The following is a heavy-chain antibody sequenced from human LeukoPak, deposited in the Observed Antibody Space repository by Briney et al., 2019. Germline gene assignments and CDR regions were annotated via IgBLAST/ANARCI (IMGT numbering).Heavy chain of an antibody. Sequence: ASVKVSCKASGYTFTSYGISWVRQAPGQGLEWMGWISAYNGNTNYAQKLQDRVTMTTDTSTTTAYMELRSLRSDDTAVYYCARVRYYNISDYYPDFDYWGQGTLVTVSS. J-gene: IGHJ4*02. CDR1: GYTFTSYG. CDR3: ARVRYYNISDYYPDFDY. V-gene: IGHV1-18*01. D-gene: IGHD3-22*01. CDR2: ISAYNGNT.